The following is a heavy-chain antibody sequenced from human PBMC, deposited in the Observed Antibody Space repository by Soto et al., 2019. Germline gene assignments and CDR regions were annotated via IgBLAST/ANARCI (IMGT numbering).Heavy chain of an antibody. V-gene: IGHV3-20*01. D-gene: IGHD4-4*01. CDR1: VFTFDDYS. Sequence: EVQLGVSGGGVVRPGGSMRLSCTASVFTFDDYSMTWVRQIPGKGLEWVSTTNWNGATTAYADAVRGRFTISRDNAKHSLYLQLDTVTAEDTAFYHCERDSDDSTGYYDYWGEGTLVTVSS. J-gene: IGHJ4*02. CDR3: ERDSDDSTGYYDY. CDR2: TNWNGATT.